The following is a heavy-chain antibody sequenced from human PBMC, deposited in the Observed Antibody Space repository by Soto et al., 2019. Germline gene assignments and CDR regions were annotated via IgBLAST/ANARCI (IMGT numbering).Heavy chain of an antibody. CDR3: ARGPRKDYGDYVLYYYYGMDV. V-gene: IGHV3-21*01. CDR2: ICGSSSSS. Sequence: EVQLVESGGGLVKPGVSLRLSCAASGSTFSDYSMNWVCQSPGKGLVWVSSICGSSSSSYYADSVEGRFTISRDNARNALFLQMNSLRVEDTGVYYCARGPRKDYGDYVLYYYYGMDVWGQGTTVTVSS. D-gene: IGHD4-17*01. J-gene: IGHJ6*02. CDR1: GSTFSDYS.